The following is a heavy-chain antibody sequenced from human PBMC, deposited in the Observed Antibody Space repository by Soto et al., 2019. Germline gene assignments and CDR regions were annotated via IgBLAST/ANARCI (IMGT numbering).Heavy chain of an antibody. V-gene: IGHV3-30*03. CDR2: ILFDGSNK. D-gene: IGHD3-10*01. CDR1: GFTFSDYD. J-gene: IGHJ4*02. Sequence: GGSLRLSCAASGFTFSDYDMHWVRQAPGKGLDWVSRILFDGSNKYYADSVKGRFTISRDNSKNTLYLQMNSLRAEDTAVYYCATLLVPDYWGQGTLVTVSS. CDR3: ATLLVPDY.